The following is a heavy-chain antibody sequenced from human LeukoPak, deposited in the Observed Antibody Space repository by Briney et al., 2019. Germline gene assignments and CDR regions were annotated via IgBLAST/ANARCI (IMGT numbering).Heavy chain of an antibody. V-gene: IGHV4-39*01. Sequence: SETLSLTCTVSGVSISSSYYYWGWIRQPPGKGLEWIGSIYSSGSTYYNPSLKSRVTISVDTSKNQFSLKLTSVTAADTAVYYCARQVPRELLFDYWGQGTLVTVSS. CDR1: GVSISSSYYY. J-gene: IGHJ4*02. D-gene: IGHD1-7*01. CDR3: ARQVPRELLFDY. CDR2: IYSSGST.